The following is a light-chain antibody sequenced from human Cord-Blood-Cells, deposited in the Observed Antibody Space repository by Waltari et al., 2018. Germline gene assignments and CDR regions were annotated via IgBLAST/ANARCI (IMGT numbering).Light chain of an antibody. Sequence: DIQMTQSPSSLSASVGDRVTITCRASQSISSYLNWYQQKPGKAPKLLIYSASSLQSGVPSRFSCSGSGTDLTLTISSLQPEDFATYYCQQSYSTPPYSFGQGTKLEIK. V-gene: IGKV1-39*01. J-gene: IGKJ2*03. CDR2: SAS. CDR3: QQSYSTPPYS. CDR1: QSISSY.